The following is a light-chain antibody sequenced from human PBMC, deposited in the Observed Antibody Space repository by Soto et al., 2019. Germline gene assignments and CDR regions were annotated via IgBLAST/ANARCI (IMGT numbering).Light chain of an antibody. CDR3: QQYYSYPWT. CDR1: QGINSY. CDR2: AAS. J-gene: IGKJ1*01. V-gene: IGKV1-9*01. Sequence: IQLTQSPSSLSASVGDRVTITCRASQGINSYLAWYQQKPGKAPKLLIYAASTLQSGVPSRFSGSGSGTDFTLTISCLQSEDFATYYCQQYYSYPWTFGQGTKVDIK.